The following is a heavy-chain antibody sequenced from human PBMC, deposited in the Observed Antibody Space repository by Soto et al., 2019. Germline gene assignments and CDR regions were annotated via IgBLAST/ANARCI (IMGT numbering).Heavy chain of an antibody. CDR1: GFTVSSNY. V-gene: IGHV3-53*01. Sequence: GGSLRLSCAASGFTVSSNYMSWVRQAPGKGLEWVSVIYGGGTTYYADSVKGRITISRANSKNTPYLQMTSLRAEDTAIYYCARYTHYYFDYWGQGTLVTVSS. CDR2: IYGGGTT. J-gene: IGHJ4*02. CDR3: ARYTHYYFDY.